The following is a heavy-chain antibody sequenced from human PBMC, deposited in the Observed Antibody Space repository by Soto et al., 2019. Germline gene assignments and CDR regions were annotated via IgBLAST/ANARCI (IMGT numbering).Heavy chain of an antibody. J-gene: IGHJ6*02. Sequence: GGSLTLSCSSSGFTFFSCWMHWVRQAPGKGLVWVSRINNDGSSITYADSVEGRFTISRDNARNKVYLRMRILRAEDTAVYYCVSQKDYGSGISDGIDVWGQGT. D-gene: IGHD3-10*01. CDR1: GFTFFSCW. CDR3: VSQKDYGSGISDGIDV. V-gene: IGHV3-74*01. CDR2: INNDGSSI.